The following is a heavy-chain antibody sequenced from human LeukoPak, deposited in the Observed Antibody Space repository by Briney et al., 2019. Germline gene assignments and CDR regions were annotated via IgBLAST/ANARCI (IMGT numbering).Heavy chain of an antibody. CDR3: ARHLEAAVAGRASNWFDP. J-gene: IGHJ5*02. CDR2: IYYSGST. CDR1: GGSISSSSYY. Sequence: SETLSLTCTVSGGSISSSSYYWGWIRQPPGKGLEWIGSIYYSGSTYYNPSLKSRVAISVDTSKNQFSLKLSSVTAADTAVYYCARHLEAAVAGRASNWFDPWGQGTLVTVSS. D-gene: IGHD6-19*01. V-gene: IGHV4-39*01.